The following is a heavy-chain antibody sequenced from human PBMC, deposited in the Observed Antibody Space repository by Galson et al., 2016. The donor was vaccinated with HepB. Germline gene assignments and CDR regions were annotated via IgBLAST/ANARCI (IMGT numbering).Heavy chain of an antibody. CDR1: GFIFSNYA. CDR3: ARDYYNSSDYYNYYYYGMDV. Sequence: SLRLSCAASGFIFSNYAMHWVRQAPGKGLEWVTVLSFDGNNKYYADSVKGRFAISRDNSKNTPYLQMNSLRAEDTAVYYCARDYYNSSDYYNYYYYGMDVWGQGTTVTVSS. D-gene: IGHD3-22*01. J-gene: IGHJ6*02. V-gene: IGHV3-30*09. CDR2: LSFDGNNK.